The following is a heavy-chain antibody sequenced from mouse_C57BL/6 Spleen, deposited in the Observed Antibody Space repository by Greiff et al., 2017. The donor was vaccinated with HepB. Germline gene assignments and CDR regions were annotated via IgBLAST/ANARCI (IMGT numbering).Heavy chain of an antibody. V-gene: IGHV5-12*01. D-gene: IGHD2-4*01. CDR2: ISNGGGST. J-gene: IGHJ4*01. CDR3: ARHGDYGGSYAMDY. Sequence: EVKLVESGGGLVQPGGSLKLSCAASGFTFSDYYMYWVRQTPEKRLEWVAYISNGGGSTYYPDTVKGRFTISRDNAKNTLYLQMSRLKSEDTAMYYCARHGDYGGSYAMDYWGQGTSVTVSS. CDR1: GFTFSDYY.